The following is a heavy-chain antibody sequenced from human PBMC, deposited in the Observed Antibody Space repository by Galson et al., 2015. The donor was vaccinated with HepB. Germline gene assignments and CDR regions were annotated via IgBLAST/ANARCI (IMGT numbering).Heavy chain of an antibody. CDR1: GGSISSYY. CDR2: IYYSGST. V-gene: IGHV4-59*01. D-gene: IGHD1-14*01. CDR3: ARGTLGPYFDY. J-gene: IGHJ4*02. Sequence: ETLSLTCTVSGGSISSYYWSWIRQPPGKGLEWIGYIYYSGSTNYNPSLKSRVTISVDTSKNQFSLKLSSVTAADTAVYYCARGTLGPYFDYWGQGTLVTVSS.